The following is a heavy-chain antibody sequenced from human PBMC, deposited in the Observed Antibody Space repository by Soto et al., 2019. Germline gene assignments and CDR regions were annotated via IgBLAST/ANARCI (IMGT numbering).Heavy chain of an antibody. D-gene: IGHD3-10*01. CDR2: IYCSGST. CDR3: ARERVEYCSGRDYYYYGMDV. J-gene: IGHJ6*02. Sequence: SETLSLTCTVSGGSISSGGYYWSWIRQHPGKGLEWIGYIYCSGSTYYNPSLKSRVTISVDTSKNQFSLKLSSVTAADTAVYYCARERVEYCSGRDYYYYGMDVWGQGTTVTVSS. V-gene: IGHV4-31*03. CDR1: GGSISSGGYY.